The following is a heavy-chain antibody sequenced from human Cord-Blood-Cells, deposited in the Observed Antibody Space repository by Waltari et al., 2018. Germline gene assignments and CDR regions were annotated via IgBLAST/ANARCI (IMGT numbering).Heavy chain of an antibody. D-gene: IGHD3-10*01. J-gene: IGHJ4*02. V-gene: IGHV4-39*01. CDR2: IYYSGST. CDR1: GGSISSSSYY. Sequence: QLQLQESGPGLVKPSATLSLTCTVSGGSISSSSYYWGWIRQPPGKGLEWIGSIYYSGSTYYNPSLKSRVTISVDTSKNQFSLKLSSVTAADTAVYYCARQSPNDYYGSGSYFDYWGQGTLVTVSS. CDR3: ARQSPNDYYGSGSYFDY.